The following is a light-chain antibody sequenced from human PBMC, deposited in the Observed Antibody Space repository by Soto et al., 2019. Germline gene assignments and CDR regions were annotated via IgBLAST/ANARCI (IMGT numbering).Light chain of an antibody. V-gene: IGLV2-23*02. Sequence: QSALTQPASMSGTPGQSITISCTGTSSDVGNYNLVSWYQQHPGKAPKLMIYEVNKRPSGVSNRFSGSKSANTASLTISGLQAEDEADYHCCSYAGSNTFVVFGGGTKVTVL. J-gene: IGLJ2*01. CDR3: CSYAGSNTFVV. CDR1: SSDVGNYNL. CDR2: EVN.